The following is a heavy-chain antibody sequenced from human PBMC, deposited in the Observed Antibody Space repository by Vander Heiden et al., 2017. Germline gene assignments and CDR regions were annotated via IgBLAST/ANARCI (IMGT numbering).Heavy chain of an antibody. V-gene: IGHV3-11*01. CDR1: GFTFSDYY. CDR3: AIVVGATTPDWYFDL. D-gene: IGHD1-26*01. CDR2: ISSSGSTI. Sequence: QVQLVESGGGLVKPGGSLSLSCAASGFTFSDYYMSWIRQAPGKGLEWVSYISSSGSTIYYADSVKGRFTISRDNAKNSLYMQMNSLRAEDTAVYYCAIVVGATTPDWYFDLWGRGTLVTVSS. J-gene: IGHJ2*01.